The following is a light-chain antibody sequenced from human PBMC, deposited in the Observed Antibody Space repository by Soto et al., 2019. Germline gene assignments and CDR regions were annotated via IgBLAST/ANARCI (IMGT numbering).Light chain of an antibody. Sequence: ETVMTQSPATLPVSPGERATLSCRASQSVRSNLAWYQQKPGQAPRLLIYGASTRATGVPARFSGSGSGTEFTLTINSLQSEDFAPYYCQEYDNWPLWTFGQGTKVEVK. J-gene: IGKJ1*01. CDR3: QEYDNWPLWT. V-gene: IGKV3-15*01. CDR2: GAS. CDR1: QSVRSN.